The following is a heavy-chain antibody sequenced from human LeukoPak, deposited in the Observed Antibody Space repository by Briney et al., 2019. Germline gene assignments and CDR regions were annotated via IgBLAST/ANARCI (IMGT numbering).Heavy chain of an antibody. CDR2: IIPIFGTA. CDR1: GGTFSSYA. CDR3: ARGGDGYNLDYYYYMDV. J-gene: IGHJ6*03. Sequence: SVKVSCKASGGTFSSYAISWVRQAPGQGLEWMGGIIPIFGTANYAQKFQGRVTITADKSTSTAYMELSSLRSEDTAVYYCARGGDGYNLDYYYYMDVWGKGTTVTISS. V-gene: IGHV1-69*06. D-gene: IGHD5-24*01.